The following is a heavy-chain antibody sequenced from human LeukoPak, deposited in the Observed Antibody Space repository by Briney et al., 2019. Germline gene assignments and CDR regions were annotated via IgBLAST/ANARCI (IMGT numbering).Heavy chain of an antibody. CDR3: AIPPHAGGWSEEDY. CDR2: IRYDGSNK. Sequence: PGGSLRLSCAASGFTFSSYGMHWVRQAPGKGLEWVAFIRYDGSNKYYADSVKGRFTISRDNSKNTLYPQMNSLRAEDTAVYYCAIPPHAGGWSEEDYWGQGTLVTVSS. J-gene: IGHJ4*02. V-gene: IGHV3-30*02. D-gene: IGHD6-19*01. CDR1: GFTFSSYG.